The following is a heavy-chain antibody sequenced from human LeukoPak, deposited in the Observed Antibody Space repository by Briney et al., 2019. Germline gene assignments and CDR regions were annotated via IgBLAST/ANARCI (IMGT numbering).Heavy chain of an antibody. CDR2: IYSGGST. CDR1: GFTVSSDS. CDR3: ARTRGYSYGVYNWFDP. D-gene: IGHD5-18*01. Sequence: GSLRLSCTVSGFTVSSDSMSWVRQAPGKGLEWVSFIYSGGSTHYSDSVKGRFTISRDNSKNTLYLQMNSLRAEDTAVYYCARTRGYSYGVYNWFDPWGQGTLVTVSS. V-gene: IGHV3-53*05. J-gene: IGHJ5*02.